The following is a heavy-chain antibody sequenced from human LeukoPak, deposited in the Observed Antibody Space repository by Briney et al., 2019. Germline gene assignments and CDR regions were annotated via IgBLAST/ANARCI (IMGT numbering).Heavy chain of an antibody. CDR2: ISSSSSYI. D-gene: IGHD6-13*01. CDR1: GFTFSSYS. Sequence: PGGSLRLSCAASGFTFSSYSMSWVRQAPGKGLEWVSSISSSSSYIYYADSVKGRFTISRDNAKNSLYLQMNSLRAEDTAVYYCARDALKVAAGTYYYYYYMDVWGKGTTVTVSS. CDR3: ARDALKVAAGTYYYYYYMDV. J-gene: IGHJ6*03. V-gene: IGHV3-21*01.